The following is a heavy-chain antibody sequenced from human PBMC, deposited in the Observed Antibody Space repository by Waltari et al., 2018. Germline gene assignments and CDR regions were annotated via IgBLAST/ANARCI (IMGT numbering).Heavy chain of an antibody. CDR1: GGSISSGGYY. V-gene: IGHV3-7*04. CDR3: ARDEMHRTTWYHF. J-gene: IGHJ4*02. Sequence: VQLQESGPGLVKPSQTLSLTCTVSGGSISSGGYYWSWIRQHPGKGLEWVANIKQDGTEKYYVDSVKGRFSISRDNGKNLLYLHMNSLRADDMAVYYCARDEMHRTTWYHFWGQGTQVTVSS. D-gene: IGHD6-13*01. CDR2: IKQDGTEK.